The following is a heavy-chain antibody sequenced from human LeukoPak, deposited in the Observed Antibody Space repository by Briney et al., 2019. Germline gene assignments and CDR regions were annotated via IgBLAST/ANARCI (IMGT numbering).Heavy chain of an antibody. V-gene: IGHV3-21*05. J-gene: IGHJ2*01. CDR1: GFTFSSYE. CDR3: ARDYTTLRGYWYFDL. D-gene: IGHD1-1*01. CDR2: ISSSSIYI. Sequence: GGSLRLSCAASGFTFSSYEMNWVRQAPGKGLEWVSYISSSSIYIYYSDSVKGRFTISRDNARNSLFLQMNSLRAEDTAVYYCARDYTTLRGYWYFDLWGRGTLVTVSS.